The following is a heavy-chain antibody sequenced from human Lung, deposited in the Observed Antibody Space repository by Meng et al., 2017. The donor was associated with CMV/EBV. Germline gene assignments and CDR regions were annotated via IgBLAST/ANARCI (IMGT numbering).Heavy chain of an antibody. D-gene: IGHD3-10*01. CDR1: GFTFSDYY. Sequence: GGSXRLXXAASGFTFSDYYMTWIRQAPGKGLEWVSYISSSGRTIYYADSVKGRFTISRDDAKNSLFLQMNSLRADDTAVYSCARGSRPYYYGSGSPLDPXGQGXLVTVSS. CDR2: ISSSGRTI. CDR3: ARGSRPYYYGSGSPLDP. J-gene: IGHJ5*02. V-gene: IGHV3-11*01.